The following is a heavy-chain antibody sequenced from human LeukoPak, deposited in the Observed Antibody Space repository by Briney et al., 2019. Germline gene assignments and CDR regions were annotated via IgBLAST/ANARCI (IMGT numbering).Heavy chain of an antibody. CDR1: AYTLTSYN. CDR3: ASSMGVGGGDCYHH. J-gene: IGHJ5*02. D-gene: IGHD2-21*02. V-gene: IGHV1-46*01. CDR2: IRPSGGST. Sequence: ASVKVSCKASAYTLTSYNIHWVRQAPGQGLEWMGLIRPSGGSTIYAQKFQGRATMTTDTSTSTVYMELSSLRSEDTAMYYCASSMGVGGGDCYHHWGQGTLVTVSS.